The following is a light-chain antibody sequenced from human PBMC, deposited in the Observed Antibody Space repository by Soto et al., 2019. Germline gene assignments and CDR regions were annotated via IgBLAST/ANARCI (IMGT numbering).Light chain of an antibody. J-gene: IGKJ1*01. CDR2: GAS. CDR1: QSVTNNY. Sequence: EIVLTQSPGTLSLSPGERATLSCRASQSVTNNYLAWYQQKPGQAPRLLIYGASSRATGIPDRFSGSGSGTDFTLTISRLEPEDFAVYYCQQCATPPLTFGQGTKVEIK. V-gene: IGKV3-20*01. CDR3: QQCATPPLT.